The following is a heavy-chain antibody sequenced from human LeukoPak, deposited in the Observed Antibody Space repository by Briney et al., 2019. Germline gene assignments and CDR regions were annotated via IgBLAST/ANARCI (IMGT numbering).Heavy chain of an antibody. CDR2: IDPDTGDT. CDR3: ARAGHNSNSGGYDF. CDR1: GYTFIDHY. J-gene: IGHJ4*02. D-gene: IGHD3-22*01. Sequence: ASVKVSCKPSGYTFIDHYLHWVRQAPGQGLESLGWIDPDTGDTHYPQKFRGRVTMARDTSSSTAYMELNRLRSDDTAVYYCARAGHNSNSGGYDFWGLGTLVTVSS. V-gene: IGHV1-2*02.